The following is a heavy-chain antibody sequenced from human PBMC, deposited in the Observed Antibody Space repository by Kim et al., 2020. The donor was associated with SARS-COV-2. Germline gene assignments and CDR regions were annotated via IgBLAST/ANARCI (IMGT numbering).Heavy chain of an antibody. CDR1: GFTFSSYA. CDR3: AKRAGRTRQMPTSYSSSWVWFDP. Sequence: GGSLRLSCAASGFTFSSYAMSWVRQAPGKGLEWVSAISGSGGSTYYADSVKGRFTISRDNSKNTLYLQMNSLRAEDTAVYYCAKRAGRTRQMPTSYSSSWVWFDPWGQGTLVTVSS. J-gene: IGHJ5*02. CDR2: ISGSGGST. V-gene: IGHV3-23*01. D-gene: IGHD6-13*01.